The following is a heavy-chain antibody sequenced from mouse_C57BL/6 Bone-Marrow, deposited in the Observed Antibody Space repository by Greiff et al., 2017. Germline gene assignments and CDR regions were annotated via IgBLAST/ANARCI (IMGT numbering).Heavy chain of an antibody. CDR2: IYPGDGDT. CDR3: ARRGLPPYAMDY. Sequence: QVQLQQSGPELVKPGASVKISCKASGYAFSSSWMNWVKQRPGKGLEWIGRIYPGDGDTNYNGKFKGKATLTADKSSSTAYMQLSSLTSEDSAVYFCARRGLPPYAMDYWGQGTSVTVSS. D-gene: IGHD2-2*01. V-gene: IGHV1-82*01. J-gene: IGHJ4*01. CDR1: GYAFSSSW.